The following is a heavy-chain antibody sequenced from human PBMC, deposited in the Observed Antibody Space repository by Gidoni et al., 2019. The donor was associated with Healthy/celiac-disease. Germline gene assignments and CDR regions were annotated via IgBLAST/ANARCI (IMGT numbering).Heavy chain of an antibody. CDR3: ATGRGTSDYFDY. D-gene: IGHD3-16*01. V-gene: IGHV5-10-1*01. CDR1: GYSFTSYW. CDR2: IDPSDSYT. Sequence: EVQLVQSGAEVKKPGESPRISCKGSGYSFTSYWISWVRQMPGKGLEWMGRIDPSDSYTNYSPSFQGHVTISADKSISTAYLQWSSLKASDTAMYYCATGRGTSDYFDYWGQGTLVTVSS. J-gene: IGHJ4*02.